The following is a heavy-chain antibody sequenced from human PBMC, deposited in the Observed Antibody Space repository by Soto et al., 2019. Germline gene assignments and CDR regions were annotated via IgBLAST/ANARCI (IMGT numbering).Heavy chain of an antibody. CDR3: ARGPEIFGVVTIYSYGMDV. CDR1: GFTFSNYA. Sequence: PAGSLTLSCAASGFTFSNYAIHWVRQAPDKGLEWVAIISYDGSNKYYADSVKGQLTISRDSSKNTLYLQMHSMRAEDTAVYYCARGPEIFGVVTIYSYGMDVWGQGTPVTVSS. D-gene: IGHD3-3*01. CDR2: ISYDGSNK. J-gene: IGHJ6*02. V-gene: IGHV3-30-3*01.